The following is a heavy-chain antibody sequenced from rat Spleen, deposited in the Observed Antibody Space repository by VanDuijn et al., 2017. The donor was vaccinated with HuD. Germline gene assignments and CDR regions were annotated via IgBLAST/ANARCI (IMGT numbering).Heavy chain of an antibody. V-gene: IGHV5-19*01. J-gene: IGHJ4*01. CDR1: GFTFSNYG. CDR3: VKEANYGGLMDA. D-gene: IGHD1-11*01. Sequence: EVQLVESGGGLVQPGRSLKLSCAASGFTFSNYGMHWIRQAPTKGLEWVASISPSGSITNYRDSVRGRFTISRENAENTVYLQMNSLRSEDTATYYCVKEANYGGLMDAWGQGASVTVSS. CDR2: ISPSGSIT.